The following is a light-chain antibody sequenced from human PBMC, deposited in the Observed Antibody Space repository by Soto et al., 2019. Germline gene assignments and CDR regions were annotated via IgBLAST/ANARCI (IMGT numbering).Light chain of an antibody. CDR3: SSYISSSTLV. CDR1: SSDVGGYNY. J-gene: IGLJ1*01. Sequence: QSVLTQPASVSGSPGQSITISCTGTSSDVGGYNYVSWYQQHPGKAPKLMIYEVSNRPSGVSNRFFGSKSGNTASLTISGLQAEDEADYYCSSYISSSTLVFGTGTKVTVL. V-gene: IGLV2-14*01. CDR2: EVS.